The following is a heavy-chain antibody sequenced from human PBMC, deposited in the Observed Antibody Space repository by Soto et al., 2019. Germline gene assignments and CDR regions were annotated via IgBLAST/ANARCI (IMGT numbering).Heavy chain of an antibody. V-gene: IGHV4-4*02. Sequence: SETLSLTCAVSSGSISSSNWWSWVRQPPGKGLEWIGEIYHSGSTNYNPSLKSRVTIAVDKSKNQFSLKLSSVTAADTAVYYCARGARFLEWYERNHYYYYYMDVWGKGTTVTVSS. D-gene: IGHD3-3*01. J-gene: IGHJ6*03. CDR2: IYHSGST. CDR1: SGSISSSNW. CDR3: ARGARFLEWYERNHYYYYYMDV.